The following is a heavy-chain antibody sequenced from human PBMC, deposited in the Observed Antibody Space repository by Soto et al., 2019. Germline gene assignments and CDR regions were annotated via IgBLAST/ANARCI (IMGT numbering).Heavy chain of an antibody. CDR3: ARDGPMIVVVVGGHDAFDI. D-gene: IGHD3-22*01. CDR2: ISAYNGNT. J-gene: IGHJ3*02. Sequence: QVQLVQSGAEVKKPGASVKVSCKASGYTFTSYGISWVRQAPGQGLEWMGWISAYNGNTNYAQKHQGRVTMTADTSTSTAYMELRSLRSDDTAVYYCARDGPMIVVVVGGHDAFDIWGQGTMVTVSS. V-gene: IGHV1-18*01. CDR1: GYTFTSYG.